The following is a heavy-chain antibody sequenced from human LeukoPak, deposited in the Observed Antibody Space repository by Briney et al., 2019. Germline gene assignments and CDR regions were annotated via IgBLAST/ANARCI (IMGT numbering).Heavy chain of an antibody. V-gene: IGHV4-39*07. CDR1: GGTISTSSYY. J-gene: IGHJ4*02. CDR2: VYYSGST. CDR3: ARFSPQWLGGHIDY. Sequence: SETLSLTCTVSGGTISTSSYYFAWIRQPPGKGLEWIGSVYYSGSTYYHPSLKSRVTISVDTSKNQFSLKLSSVTAADTAVYYCARFSPQWLGGHIDYWGQGTLVTVSS. D-gene: IGHD6-19*01.